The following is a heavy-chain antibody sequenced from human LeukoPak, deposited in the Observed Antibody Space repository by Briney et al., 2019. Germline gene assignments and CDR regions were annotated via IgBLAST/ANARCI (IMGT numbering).Heavy chain of an antibody. V-gene: IGHV3-23*01. CDR1: GFTFSNYA. D-gene: IGHD4-23*01. Sequence: PGGSLRLSCAASGFTFSNYAMTWVRQAPGKALEWVSAISAAGGSTSYAASVTGRFTVSRDNSKNTLYLQMDSLRVEDTALYYCAKDWTTVVTPKGYYFDSWGQGTLVTVSS. J-gene: IGHJ4*02. CDR2: ISAAGGST. CDR3: AKDWTTVVTPKGYYFDS.